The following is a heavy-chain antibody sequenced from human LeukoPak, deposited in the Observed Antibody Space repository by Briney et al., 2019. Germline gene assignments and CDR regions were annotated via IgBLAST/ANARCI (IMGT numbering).Heavy chain of an antibody. CDR3: ARRVRWLQLSPPDY. V-gene: IGHV4-34*01. CDR1: GGSFSGYC. Sequence: SETLSLTCAVYGGSFSGYCWSWIRQPPGKGLEWIGEINHSGSTNYNPSLKSRVTISVDTSKNQFSLKLSSVTAADTAVCYCARRVRWLQLSPPDYWGQGTLVTVSS. D-gene: IGHD5-24*01. CDR2: INHSGST. J-gene: IGHJ4*02.